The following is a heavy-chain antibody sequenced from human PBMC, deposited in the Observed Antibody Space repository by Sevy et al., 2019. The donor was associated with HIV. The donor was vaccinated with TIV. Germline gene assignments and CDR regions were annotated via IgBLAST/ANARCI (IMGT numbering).Heavy chain of an antibody. Sequence: SETLSLTCTVSGGSISSYYWSWIRQPPGKGLEWIGYIYYSGSTNYNPSLKSRVTISVDTSKNQFSLKLSSVTAADTAVYYCARGHYDFWSGPFYYYYGMDVWGQGTTVTVSS. CDR3: ARGHYDFWSGPFYYYYGMDV. J-gene: IGHJ6*02. CDR1: GGSISSYY. V-gene: IGHV4-59*01. D-gene: IGHD3-3*01. CDR2: IYYSGST.